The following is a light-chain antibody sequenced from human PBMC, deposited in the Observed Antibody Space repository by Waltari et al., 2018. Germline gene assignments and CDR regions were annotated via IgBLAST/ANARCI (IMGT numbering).Light chain of an antibody. J-gene: IGLJ3*02. CDR2: RED. Sequence: QSGLTQSPSASGTPGPSVTISCSGGASNIGSYNVYWYQQLPGTAPKLLIYREDRRPSGVPARFSGSKAVTSASLTISGLRSEDAADYYCAAWDDILTAWVFGGGTKLAVL. V-gene: IGLV1-47*01. CDR1: ASNIGSYN. CDR3: AAWDDILTAWV.